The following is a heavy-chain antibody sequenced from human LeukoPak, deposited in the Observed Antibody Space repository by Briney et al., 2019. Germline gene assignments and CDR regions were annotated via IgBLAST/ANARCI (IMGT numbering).Heavy chain of an antibody. D-gene: IGHD1-1*01. CDR3: AKRNWNDAFDI. J-gene: IGHJ3*02. V-gene: IGHV3-74*01. Sequence: GGSLRLSCAVSGFTVSTYWMHWVRQGPGKGLVWVSRIKSDGSGTSFADSVKGRFTISRDNAENTVYLQMNSLRAEDTAVYFCAKRNWNDAFDIWGQGTMVTVSS. CDR2: IKSDGSGT. CDR1: GFTVSTYW.